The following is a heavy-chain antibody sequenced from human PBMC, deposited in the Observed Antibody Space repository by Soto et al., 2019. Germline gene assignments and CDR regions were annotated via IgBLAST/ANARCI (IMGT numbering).Heavy chain of an antibody. D-gene: IGHD6-19*01. V-gene: IGHV1-46*01. CDR3: SKRGAVAGTLDY. CDR1: GYTFTSYY. Sequence: QVQLVQSGAEVKKPGASVKVSCKASGYTFTSYYMHWVRQAPGQGLEWMGIINPSGGSTSYAQKFQGRGPMTREPATSTGYMELRRLRTEDTGGYYCSKRGAVAGTLDYWGQGTLVTVSS. CDR2: INPSGGST. J-gene: IGHJ4*02.